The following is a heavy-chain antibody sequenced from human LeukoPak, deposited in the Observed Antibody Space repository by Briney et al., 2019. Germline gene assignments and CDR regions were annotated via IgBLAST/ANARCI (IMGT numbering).Heavy chain of an antibody. CDR3: ARGRLQRWLQSPFDY. CDR1: GGSFSGYY. J-gene: IGHJ4*02. D-gene: IGHD5-24*01. Sequence: SETLSLTCAVYGGSFSGYYWSWIRQPPGKGLEWIGEINHSGSTNYNPSLKSRVTISVDTSKNQFSLKLGSVTAADTAVYYCARGRLQRWLQSPFDYWGQGTLVTVSS. CDR2: INHSGST. V-gene: IGHV4-34*01.